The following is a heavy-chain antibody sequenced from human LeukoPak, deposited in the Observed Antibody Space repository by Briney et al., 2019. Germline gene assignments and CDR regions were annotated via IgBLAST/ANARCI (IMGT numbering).Heavy chain of an antibody. Sequence: ASVKVSCKASGYSFTTYGMNWVPQAPGQGLEWMGWFNTYTGNPTYAQGFTGRFVFSLDTSVSTAYLQISSLKAEDTAVYYCARGPAVAGPMVDYWGQGTLVTVSS. CDR2: FNTYTGNP. J-gene: IGHJ4*02. D-gene: IGHD6-19*01. V-gene: IGHV7-81*01. CDR1: GYSFTTYG. CDR3: ARGPAVAGPMVDY.